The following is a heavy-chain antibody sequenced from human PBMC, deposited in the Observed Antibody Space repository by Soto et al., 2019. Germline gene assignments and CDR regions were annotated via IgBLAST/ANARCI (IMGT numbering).Heavy chain of an antibody. J-gene: IGHJ5*02. Sequence: GGSLRLSCAASGFTFSNYAMSWVRQAPGKGLEWVSAISGSGGSTYYADSVKGRFTISRDNSKNTLYLQMNSLRADDTAVYYCASAVVLLAATCVDPCCQGTLVTGSS. CDR1: GFTFSNYA. CDR2: ISGSGGST. D-gene: IGHD2-15*01. CDR3: ASAVVLLAATCVDP. V-gene: IGHV3-23*01.